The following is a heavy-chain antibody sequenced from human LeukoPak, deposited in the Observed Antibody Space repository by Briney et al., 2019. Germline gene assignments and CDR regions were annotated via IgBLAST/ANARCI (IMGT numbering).Heavy chain of an antibody. J-gene: IGHJ4*02. Sequence: GGSLRLSCAASGFTLGTYDMYWVRQAPGKGLECVSSISRSGGSTYYADSVKGRFTISRDNSKNTLYLQMNSLRAEDTAVYYCAKEGYSSSWYDYWGQGTLVTVSS. CDR2: ISRSGGST. CDR1: GFTLGTYD. D-gene: IGHD6-13*01. V-gene: IGHV3-23*01. CDR3: AKEGYSSSWYDY.